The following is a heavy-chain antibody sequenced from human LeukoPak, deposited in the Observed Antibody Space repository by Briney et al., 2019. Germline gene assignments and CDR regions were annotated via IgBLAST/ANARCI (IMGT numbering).Heavy chain of an antibody. CDR2: IYYSGST. J-gene: IGHJ5*02. Sequence: SETLSLTCTVSGGSISSYYWSWIRQPPGKGLEWIGYIYYSGSTNYNPSLKSRVTISVDTSKNQFSLKLSSVTAADTAVYYCAREVHSSSSGNWSDPWGQGTLVTVSS. D-gene: IGHD6-6*01. CDR1: GGSISSYY. CDR3: AREVHSSSSGNWSDP. V-gene: IGHV4-59*01.